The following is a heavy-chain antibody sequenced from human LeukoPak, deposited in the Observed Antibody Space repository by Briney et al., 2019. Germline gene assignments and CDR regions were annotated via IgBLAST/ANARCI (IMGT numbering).Heavy chain of an antibody. CDR3: ARHSDYSSSSSSYWYFDL. J-gene: IGHJ2*01. D-gene: IGHD6-6*01. V-gene: IGHV5-51*01. Sequence: GASLKSSSKGSGSGFTSYWIGWARPMPGKGMERMGIIYPGDSDTRYSPSFQGSVTISAAKSIRTAYLQWSSLKASDTAMYYCARHSDYSSSSSSYWYFDLWGRGTLVTVSS. CDR2: IYPGDSDT. CDR1: GSGFTSYW.